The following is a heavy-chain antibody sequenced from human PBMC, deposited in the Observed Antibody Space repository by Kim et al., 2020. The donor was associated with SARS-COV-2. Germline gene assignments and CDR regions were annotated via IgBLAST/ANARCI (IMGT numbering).Heavy chain of an antibody. J-gene: IGHJ5*02. V-gene: IGHV4-59*01. CDR3: ARDRSGYYGSGSFYWFDP. D-gene: IGHD3-10*01. Sequence: KRRVPISVDTSKNQFSLKLSSVTAADTAVYYCARDRSGYYGSGSFYWFDPWGQGTLVTVSS.